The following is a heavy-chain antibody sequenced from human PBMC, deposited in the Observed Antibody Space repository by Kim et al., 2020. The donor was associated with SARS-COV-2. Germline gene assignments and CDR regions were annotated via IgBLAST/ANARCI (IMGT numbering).Heavy chain of an antibody. D-gene: IGHD6-13*01. J-gene: IGHJ2*01. CDR3: ARQQLISYWYFDL. Sequence: SETLSLTCTVSGGSISSYYWSWIRQPPGKGLEWIGYIYYSGSTNYNPSLKSRVSISVDTSKKQFSLKLSSVTAADTAVYYCARQQLISYWYFDLWGRGTLAT. V-gene: IGHV4-59*08. CDR2: IYYSGST. CDR1: GGSISSYY.